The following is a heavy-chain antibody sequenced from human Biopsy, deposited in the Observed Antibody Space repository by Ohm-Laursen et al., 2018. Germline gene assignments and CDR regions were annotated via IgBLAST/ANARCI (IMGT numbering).Heavy chain of an antibody. CDR1: GDSINSSY. D-gene: IGHD2-15*01. CDR2: IPNSGNT. Sequence: SETLSLTCTVSGDSINSSYWSWIRQAPGKGLEWIGFIPNSGNTNYNPSLKSRVTISADTSKNQFSLKLSSVTVADTAVFYCARRGSGGRSFDYWGQGSLVTVSS. V-gene: IGHV4-59*08. J-gene: IGHJ4*02. CDR3: ARRGSGGRSFDY.